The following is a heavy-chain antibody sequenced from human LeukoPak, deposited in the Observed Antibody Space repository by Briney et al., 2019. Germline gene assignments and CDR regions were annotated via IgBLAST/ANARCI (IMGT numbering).Heavy chain of an antibody. CDR1: GDSISSSTYY. CDR2: IYYSGSA. CDR3: ARAWDFGGYYYVGFDY. V-gene: IGHV4-39*07. Sequence: SETLSLTCTVSGDSISSSTYYWGWIRQPPGKGLEWIENIYYSGSAYYNPSLKSRVTISVDTSKNQFSLKLSSVTAADTAVYYCARAWDFGGYYYVGFDYWGQGTLVTVSS. D-gene: IGHD3-22*01. J-gene: IGHJ4*02.